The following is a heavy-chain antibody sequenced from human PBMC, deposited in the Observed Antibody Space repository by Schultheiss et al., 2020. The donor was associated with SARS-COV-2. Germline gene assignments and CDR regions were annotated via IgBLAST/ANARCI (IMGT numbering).Heavy chain of an antibody. Sequence: ETLSLTCAVYGGSFSGYYWSWIRQPPGKGLEWVSAISGSGGSTYYADSVKGRFTISRDNSKNTLYLQMNSLRAEDTAVYYCARVNDYGDYYFDYWGQGTLVTVSS. D-gene: IGHD4-17*01. J-gene: IGHJ4*02. V-gene: IGHV3-23*01. CDR2: ISGSGGST. CDR1: GGSFSGYY. CDR3: ARVNDYGDYYFDY.